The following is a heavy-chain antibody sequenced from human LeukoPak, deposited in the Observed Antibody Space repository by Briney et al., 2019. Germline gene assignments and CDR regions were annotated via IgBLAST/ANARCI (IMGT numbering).Heavy chain of an antibody. CDR1: GYTFTYFG. CDR2: ISTYNGNA. J-gene: IGHJ3*02. D-gene: IGHD5-18*01. Sequence: ASVKVSCKTSGYTFTYFGITWVRQAPGQGLEWMGWISTYNGNAKYAQNLQGRVTMTTDTSTTTVYMELSSLRSEDTAVYYCARPRGRGYSYGSLSAFDIWGQGTMVTVSS. V-gene: IGHV1-18*01. CDR3: ARPRGRGYSYGSLSAFDI.